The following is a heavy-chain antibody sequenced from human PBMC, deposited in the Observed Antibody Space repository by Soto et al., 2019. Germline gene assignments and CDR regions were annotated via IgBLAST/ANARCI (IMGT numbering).Heavy chain of an antibody. CDR2: IYPGGST. D-gene: IGHD1-7*01. J-gene: IGHJ6*02. CDR1: WLSVSTNF. CDR3: ARDRRDWNSETYAMGV. Sequence: GSLRLSCASSWLSVSTNFLTWLRQAPGKGLEWVSVIYPGGSTYYADSVEGRFTISRDNSKNTLYLQMNSLRVEDTAVYYCARDRRDWNSETYAMGVWGQGTTVTVSS. V-gene: IGHV3-53*01.